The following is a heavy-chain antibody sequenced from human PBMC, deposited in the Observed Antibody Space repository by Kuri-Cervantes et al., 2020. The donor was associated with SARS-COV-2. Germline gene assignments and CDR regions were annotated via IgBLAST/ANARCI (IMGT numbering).Heavy chain of an antibody. CDR1: GFSFRNFG. D-gene: IGHD2-21*01. CDR2: ISSTSSYI. CDR3: ARVAGEGPIYYYYMDV. J-gene: IGHJ6*03. V-gene: IGHV3-21*01. Sequence: GESLKISCGASGFSFRNFGMTWVRQAPGKGLEWVSSISSTSSYIKYADSVKGRFTIARDNARNTLYLQMHSLRGEDTAVYYCARVAGEGPIYYYYMDVWGKGTTVTVSS.